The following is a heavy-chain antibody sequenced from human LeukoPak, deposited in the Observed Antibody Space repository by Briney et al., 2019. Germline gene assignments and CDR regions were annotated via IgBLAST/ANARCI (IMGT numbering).Heavy chain of an antibody. CDR3: AKDLLEMATIKTRSFDY. J-gene: IGHJ4*02. Sequence: GGSLRLSCAASGLTFSSYAMSWVRQAPGKGLEWVSAISGSGGSTYYADSVKGRFTISRDNSKNTLYLQMNSLRAEDTAVYYCAKDLLEMATIKTRSFDYWGQGTLVTVSS. V-gene: IGHV3-23*01. CDR1: GLTFSSYA. D-gene: IGHD5-24*01. CDR2: ISGSGGST.